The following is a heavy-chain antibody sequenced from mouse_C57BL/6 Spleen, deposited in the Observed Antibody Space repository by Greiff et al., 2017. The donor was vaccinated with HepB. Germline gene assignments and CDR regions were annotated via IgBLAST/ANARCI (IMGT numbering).Heavy chain of an antibody. CDR1: GYAFSSSW. J-gene: IGHJ4*01. Sequence: VKLQESGPELVKPGASVKISCKASGYAFSSSWMNWVKQRPGKGLEWIGRIYPGDGDTNYNGKFKGKATLTADKSSSTAYMQLSSLTSEDSAVYFCARGLYYGNYYYAMDYWGQGTSVTVSS. CDR2: IYPGDGDT. CDR3: ARGLYYGNYYYAMDY. V-gene: IGHV1-82*01. D-gene: IGHD2-1*01.